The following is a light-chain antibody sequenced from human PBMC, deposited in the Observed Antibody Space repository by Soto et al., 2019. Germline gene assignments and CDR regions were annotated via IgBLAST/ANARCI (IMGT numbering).Light chain of an antibody. Sequence: QPVLTQPPSASGTPGQRVTISCSGSSSNIGSNTVNWYQQLPGTAPKLLIYFNNQRPSGVPDRFSGSKSGTSDSLAISGVQSEDEADYYCAAWDDSLKGVVFGGGTKVTVL. CDR2: FNN. CDR3: AAWDDSLKGVV. J-gene: IGLJ2*01. V-gene: IGLV1-44*01. CDR1: SSNIGSNT.